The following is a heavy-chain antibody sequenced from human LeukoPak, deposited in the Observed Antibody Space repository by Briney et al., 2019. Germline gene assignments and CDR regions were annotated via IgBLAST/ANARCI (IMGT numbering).Heavy chain of an antibody. CDR2: MYYSGST. D-gene: IGHD3-22*01. J-gene: IGHJ4*02. Sequence: SETLSLTCTVSDGSISSSSYYWGWIRQPPGKGLEWIGSMYYSGSTYYNPSLKSRVTISADTSKNQFSLKLSSVTVADTAVYYCARHEYYHDSIGNEWRASAFDNWGQGTLVTVSS. CDR3: ARHEYYHDSIGNEWRASAFDN. CDR1: DGSISSSSYY. V-gene: IGHV4-39*01.